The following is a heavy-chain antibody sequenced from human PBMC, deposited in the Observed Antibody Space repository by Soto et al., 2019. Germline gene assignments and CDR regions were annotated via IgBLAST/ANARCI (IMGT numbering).Heavy chain of an antibody. Sequence: QAHLVESGGGVVQPGRSLTLSCAVSGFTFSSHYMHWVRQAPGKGLEWVALISSDGNSKYYADSVKGRFTTSRDNSKNTMYLQMNSLRVEDTAVYYCARDDEGGSDCDLGYWGQGALGTVSS. V-gene: IGHV3-30-3*01. CDR3: ARDDEGGSDCDLGY. CDR2: ISSDGNSK. CDR1: GFTFSSHY. D-gene: IGHD1-26*01. J-gene: IGHJ4*02.